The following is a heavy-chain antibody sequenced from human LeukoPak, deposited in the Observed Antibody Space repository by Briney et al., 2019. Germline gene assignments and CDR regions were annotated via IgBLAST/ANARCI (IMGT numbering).Heavy chain of an antibody. J-gene: IGHJ3*02. Sequence: SVNLSCKASAGTFNNYAINWVRQAPGQGLEWMGGIIPIFGKAKYAKKFQGRVKITTDESTSTAYMELSSLRSEDTAIYSCETTRAWGLRLGELSGPFDAFDIWGQGTMVTVSS. CDR2: IIPIFGKA. CDR3: ETTRAWGLRLGELSGPFDAFDI. CDR1: AGTFNNYA. D-gene: IGHD3-16*02. V-gene: IGHV1-69*05.